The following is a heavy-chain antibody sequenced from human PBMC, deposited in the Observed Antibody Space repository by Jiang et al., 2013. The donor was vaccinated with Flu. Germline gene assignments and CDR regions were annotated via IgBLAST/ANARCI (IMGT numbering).Heavy chain of an antibody. CDR3: ARTRYLGDYGGNSDY. CDR2: IDWDDDK. CDR1: GFSLSTSGMC. D-gene: IGHD4-23*01. V-gene: IGHV2-70*11. J-gene: IGHJ4*02. Sequence: KPTQTLTLTCTFSGFSLSTSGMCVSWIRQPPGKALEWLARIDWDDDKYYSTSLKTRLTISKDTSKNQVVLTMTNMDPVDTATYYCARTRYLGDYGGNSDYWGQGTLVTVSS.